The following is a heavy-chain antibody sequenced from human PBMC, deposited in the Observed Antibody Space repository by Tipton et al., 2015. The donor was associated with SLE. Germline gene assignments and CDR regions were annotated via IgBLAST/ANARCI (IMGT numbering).Heavy chain of an antibody. J-gene: IGHJ3*02. V-gene: IGHV3-20*04. CDR3: AREAYYEFWSGFWDEAFDI. Sequence: GSLRLSCAASGFTFSDYYMSWIRQAPGKGLEWVSGFNWNGGSTGYADSVKGRFTISRDNAKNSLYLQMNSLRAEDTALYYCAREAYYEFWSGFWDEAFDIWGQGTMVTVSS. CDR2: FNWNGGST. D-gene: IGHD3-3*01. CDR1: GFTFSDYY.